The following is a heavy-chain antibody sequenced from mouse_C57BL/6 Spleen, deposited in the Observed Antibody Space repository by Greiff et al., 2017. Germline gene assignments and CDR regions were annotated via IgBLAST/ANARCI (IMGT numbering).Heavy chain of an antibody. J-gene: IGHJ4*01. CDR2: IYPGDGDT. V-gene: IGHV1-82*01. Sequence: QVQLKQSGPELVKPGASVKISCKASGYAFSSSWMNWVKQRPGKGLEWIGRIYPGDGDTNYNGKFKGKATLTADKSSSTAYMQLSSLTSEDSAVYYCARVVTTSGVYYYAMDYWGQGTSVTVSS. D-gene: IGHD2-3*01. CDR3: ARVVTTSGVYYYAMDY. CDR1: GYAFSSSW.